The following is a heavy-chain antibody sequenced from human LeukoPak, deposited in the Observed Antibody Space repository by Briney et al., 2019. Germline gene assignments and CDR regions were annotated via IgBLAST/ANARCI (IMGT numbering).Heavy chain of an antibody. Sequence: GSLRLSCVASGFTFSDYYMSWIRQAPGKGLEWIGEINHSGSTDYNPSLKSRVTISVDTSKNPFSLKVGSVTAADTAVYYCARVIEGYYDSSAQYGGYFDYWGQGTLVTVSS. J-gene: IGHJ4*02. D-gene: IGHD3-22*01. CDR2: INHSGST. V-gene: IGHV4-34*01. CDR3: ARVIEGYYDSSAQYGGYFDY. CDR1: GFTFSDYY.